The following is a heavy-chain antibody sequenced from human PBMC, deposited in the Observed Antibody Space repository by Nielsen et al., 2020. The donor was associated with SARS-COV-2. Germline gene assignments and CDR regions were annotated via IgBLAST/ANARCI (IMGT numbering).Heavy chain of an antibody. CDR1: GFAFSGYS. D-gene: IGHD1-14*01. CDR2: IWYDGSNK. V-gene: IGHV3-33*08. J-gene: IGHJ4*02. CDR3: WTGVGADGFDH. Sequence: GESLKISCAASGFAFSGYSMNWVRQAPGKGLEWLANIWYDGSNKKYSDSAKGRFTISRDNSKNTLYLEMSSLGVEDTAVYYCWTGVGADGFDHWGQGALVTVSS.